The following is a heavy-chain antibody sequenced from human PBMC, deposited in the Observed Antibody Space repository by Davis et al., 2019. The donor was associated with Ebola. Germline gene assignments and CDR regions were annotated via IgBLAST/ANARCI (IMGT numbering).Heavy chain of an antibody. Sequence: SETLSLTCAVSGGSISSSNWWSCVCQHPGRRMEWVGAMYHSGSTNYNPSLKSRVTISVDKSKNQFSLKLSSVTAADTAVYYCARDAYTGVTYNWFDPWCQGTLVTVSS. V-gene: IGHV4-4*02. CDR3: ARDAYTGVTYNWFDP. CDR2: MYHSGST. D-gene: IGHD2-2*02. CDR1: GGSISSSNW. J-gene: IGHJ5*02.